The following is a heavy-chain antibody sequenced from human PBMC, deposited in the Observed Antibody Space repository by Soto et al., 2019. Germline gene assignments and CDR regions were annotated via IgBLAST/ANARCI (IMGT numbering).Heavy chain of an antibody. V-gene: IGHV1-69*13. J-gene: IGHJ6*02. D-gene: IGHD4-17*01. CDR2: IIPIFGTA. CDR3: ARARDYRGYSDLLYYYYGMDV. Sequence: ASVKVSCKASGGTFSSYAISWVRQAPGQGLEWMGGIIPIFGTANYAQKFQGRVTITADESTSTAYMELSSLRAEDTAVYYCARARDYRGYSDLLYYYYGMDVWGQGTTVTVSS. CDR1: GGTFSSYA.